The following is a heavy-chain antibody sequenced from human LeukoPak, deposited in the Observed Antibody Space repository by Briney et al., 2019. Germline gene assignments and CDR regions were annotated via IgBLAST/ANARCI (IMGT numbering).Heavy chain of an antibody. J-gene: IGHJ4*02. CDR3: ARNHGSSGYTFDY. D-gene: IGHD3-22*01. Sequence: ASVKVSCKASGYTFTSNYMHWVRQAPGQGLEWMGIINPSGGSTNYAQKFQGRVTVTSDMSTSTVYMELSSLRSEDTAVYYCARNHGSSGYTFDYWGQGTLVTVSS. CDR1: GYTFTSNY. V-gene: IGHV1-46*01. CDR2: INPSGGST.